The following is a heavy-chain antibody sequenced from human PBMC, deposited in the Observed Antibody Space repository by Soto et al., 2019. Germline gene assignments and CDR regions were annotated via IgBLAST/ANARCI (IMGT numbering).Heavy chain of an antibody. Sequence: QLQLQESGPGLVKPSETLSLTCTVSGGSISSSSYYWGWIRQPPGKGLEWSGSIYYSGSTYYNPSLKSRVTISVDTSKNQFSLKLSSVTAADTAVYYCASHTGGDIVVVPAANWFDPWGQGTLVTVSS. J-gene: IGHJ5*02. V-gene: IGHV4-39*01. CDR1: GGSISSSSYY. CDR3: ASHTGGDIVVVPAANWFDP. D-gene: IGHD2-2*01. CDR2: IYYSGST.